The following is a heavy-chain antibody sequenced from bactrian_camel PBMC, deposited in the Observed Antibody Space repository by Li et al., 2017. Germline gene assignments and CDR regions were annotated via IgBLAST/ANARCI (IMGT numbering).Heavy chain of an antibody. CDR1: GYAYSDGYC. V-gene: IGHV3S1*01. D-gene: IGHD5*01. Sequence: HVQLVESGGGSVQAGGSLRLSCVVSGYAYSDGYCLGWFRQAPGKGLEWVSVINTDGGGIYYSDSVKGRFTISRDNAKNTVYLQIDSLKFEDTALYYCATTGFDFWGQGTQVTVS. J-gene: IGHJ6*01. CDR3: ATTGFDF. CDR2: INTDGGGI.